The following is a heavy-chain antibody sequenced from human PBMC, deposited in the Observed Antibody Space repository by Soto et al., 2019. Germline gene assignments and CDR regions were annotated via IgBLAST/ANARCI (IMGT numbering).Heavy chain of an antibody. V-gene: IGHV4-59*01. CDR2: IYYSGSN. CDR1: VCCIMTYY. D-gene: IGHD2-8*01. CDR3: ARDEGGRGNGDFDI. J-gene: IGHJ3*02. Sequence: SGTLSLTCTVCVCCIMTYYGSWMLQPPGKGLEWIGYIYYSGSNNSNPSLKGRVTISEDTSKNQLSLKLSSVTAADTDVYFCARDEGGRGNGDFDIWGPAALVTVS.